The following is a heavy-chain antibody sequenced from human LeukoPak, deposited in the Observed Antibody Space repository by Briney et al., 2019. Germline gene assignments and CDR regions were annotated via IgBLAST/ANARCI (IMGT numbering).Heavy chain of an antibody. V-gene: IGHV4-59*01. Sequence: PSETLSLTCTVSGGSISSYYWSWIRQPPGKGLEWIGYIYYSGSTNYNPSLKSRVNISVDTSKNQFSLKLSSVPAADTAVYYCARSQNYYDSSPFDYWGQGTLVTVSS. CDR3: ARSQNYYDSSPFDY. CDR1: GGSISSYY. J-gene: IGHJ4*02. D-gene: IGHD3-22*01. CDR2: IYYSGST.